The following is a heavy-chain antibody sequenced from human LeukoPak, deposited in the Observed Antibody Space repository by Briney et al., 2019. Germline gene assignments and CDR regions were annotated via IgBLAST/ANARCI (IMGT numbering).Heavy chain of an antibody. CDR2: IKEDGSDK. Sequence: GGSLRLSCAASGFTFSHFWMAWVRQAPGKGLEWVAHIKEDGSDKKYVDSVKGRFTISRDNPKNSLYLQMNSLRAEDTAVYYCARDIVYHTFDYWGQGGLVTVSS. J-gene: IGHJ4*02. CDR3: ARDIVYHTFDY. D-gene: IGHD5/OR15-5a*01. CDR1: GFTFSHFW. V-gene: IGHV3-7*05.